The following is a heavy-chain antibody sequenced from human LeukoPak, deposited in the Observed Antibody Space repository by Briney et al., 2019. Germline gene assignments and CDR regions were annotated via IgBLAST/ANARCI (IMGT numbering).Heavy chain of an antibody. CDR2: TYYRSKWYN. Sequence: SQTLSLTCAISGDSVSSNSAAWNWIRQSPSRGLEWLGRTYYRSKWYNDYAVSVKSRITINPDTSKNQFSLQLNSVTPEDTAVYYCARGSVPSRPQPLELFDPWGQGTLVTVSS. J-gene: IGHJ5*02. D-gene: IGHD1-26*01. V-gene: IGHV6-1*01. CDR1: GDSVSSNSAA. CDR3: ARGSVPSRPQPLELFDP.